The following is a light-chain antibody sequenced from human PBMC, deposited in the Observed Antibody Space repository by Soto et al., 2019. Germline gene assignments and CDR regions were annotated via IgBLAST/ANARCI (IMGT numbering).Light chain of an antibody. Sequence: GDRVTITCRASQRISSWLAWYQQKPGKAPKLLIYDASSLESGVPSRFSGSGSGTEFTLTISSLQPDDFATYYCQQSYSTPYTFGHGTKLEIK. CDR1: QRISSW. J-gene: IGKJ2*01. CDR3: QQSYSTPYT. CDR2: DAS. V-gene: IGKV1-5*01.